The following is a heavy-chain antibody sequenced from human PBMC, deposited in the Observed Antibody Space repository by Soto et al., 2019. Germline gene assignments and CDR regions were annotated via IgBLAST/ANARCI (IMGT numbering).Heavy chain of an antibody. D-gene: IGHD6-13*01. V-gene: IGHV3-15*01. CDR3: TTDSRPPRIAAAGPVAEGGY. CDR2: IKSKTDGGTT. Sequence: PGGSLRLSCAASGFTFSNAWMSWVRQAPGKGLEWVGRIKSKTDGGTTDYAAPVKGRFTISRDDSKSTLYLQMNSLKTEDTAVYYCTTDSRPPRIAAAGPVAEGGYWGQGTLVTVSS. CDR1: GFTFSNAW. J-gene: IGHJ4*02.